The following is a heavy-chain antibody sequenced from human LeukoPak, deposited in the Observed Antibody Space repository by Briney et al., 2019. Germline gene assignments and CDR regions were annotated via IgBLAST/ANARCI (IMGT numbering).Heavy chain of an antibody. CDR3: AKNLYCGGGSCYPSALGMDV. CDR1: GFMFSSNW. V-gene: IGHV3-23*01. CDR2: IRGSVNRT. D-gene: IGHD2-15*01. Sequence: GGSLRLSCAASGFMFSSNWMSWVRQAPGKGLEWVSSIRGSVNRTYYADSVKGRFTISRDNSKNTLFLQMNSLRAEDTAVYYCAKNLYCGGGSCYPSALGMDVWGQGTTVTVSS. J-gene: IGHJ6*02.